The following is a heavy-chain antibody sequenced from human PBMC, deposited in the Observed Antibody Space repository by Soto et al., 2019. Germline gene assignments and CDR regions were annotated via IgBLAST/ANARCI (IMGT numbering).Heavy chain of an antibody. D-gene: IGHD6-13*01. CDR3: ARVLDSSSWYAWFDP. CDR1: GGSFSGYY. Sequence: QVQLQQWGAGLLKPSETLSLTCAVYGGSFSGYYWSWIRQPPGKGLEWIGEINHSGSTNYNPSLKSLVTISVDTSKNQFSLKLSSVTAADTAVYYCARVLDSSSWYAWFDPWGQGTLVTVS. V-gene: IGHV4-34*01. CDR2: INHSGST. J-gene: IGHJ5*02.